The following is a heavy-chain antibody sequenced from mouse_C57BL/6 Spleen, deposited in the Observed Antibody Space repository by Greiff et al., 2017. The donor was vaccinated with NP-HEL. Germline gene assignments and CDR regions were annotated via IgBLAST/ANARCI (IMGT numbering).Heavy chain of an antibody. CDR3: AKDPAYYIKGYFDY. D-gene: IGHD2-5*01. Sequence: VQLQQSGPELVRPGVSVKISCKASGYTFTSYWITWVKQRPGQGLEWIGDIYPGSGSTNYNEKFKSKATLTVDPSSSTAYMQLSSLTSEDSAVYYVAKDPAYYIKGYFDYWGQGTTLTVSS. CDR1: GYTFTSYW. V-gene: IGHV1-55*01. CDR2: IYPGSGST. J-gene: IGHJ2*01.